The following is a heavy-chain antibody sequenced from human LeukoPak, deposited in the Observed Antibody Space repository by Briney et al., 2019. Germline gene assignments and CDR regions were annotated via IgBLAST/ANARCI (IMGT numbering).Heavy chain of an antibody. CDR3: GKTPRGRRGYSYRPDWYFDL. V-gene: IGHV3-23*01. CDR1: GFTFNNYA. Sequence: GGSLRPSCAASGFTFNNYAMIWPRHATGKAVEWVSGLSTSGAGTYYAHYVKGRFTISRDNPKKTRYLHMNSLRAEDTALYYGGKTPRGRRGYSYRPDWYFDLWGRGTLVTVSS. J-gene: IGHJ2*01. CDR2: LSTSGAGT. D-gene: IGHD5-18*01.